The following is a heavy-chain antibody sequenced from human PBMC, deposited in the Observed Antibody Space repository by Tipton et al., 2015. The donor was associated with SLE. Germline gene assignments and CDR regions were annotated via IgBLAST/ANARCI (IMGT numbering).Heavy chain of an antibody. D-gene: IGHD2-2*01. V-gene: IGHV4-34*01. J-gene: IGHJ3*01. CDR2: INHSGTT. CDR1: GGSFTTYY. CDR3: ARQRHSSPLDAFDV. Sequence: TLSLTCSVYGGSFTTYYWNLFRQPPEKGREWIGEINHSGTTHYNPSLKSRVTISVGTSKNQFSLKLRSVTAADTAVYYCARQRHSSPLDAFDVWGQGTMVTVSS.